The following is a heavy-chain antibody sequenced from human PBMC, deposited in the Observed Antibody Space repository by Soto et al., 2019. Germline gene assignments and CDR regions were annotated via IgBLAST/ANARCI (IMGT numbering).Heavy chain of an antibody. CDR1: GYTLTELS. J-gene: IGHJ4*02. D-gene: IGHD2-2*01. V-gene: IGHV1-24*01. CDR2: FDPEDGET. CDR3: ASVFRCSSTRCYDRAYLSDY. Sequence: ASVKVACKVSGYTLTELSMHGLRQAPGKGLEWMGGFDPEDGETIYAQKFQGRVTMTEDTSTDTAYMELSSLRSEDTAVYYCASVFRCSSTRCYDRAYLSDYWGQGTLVTVSS.